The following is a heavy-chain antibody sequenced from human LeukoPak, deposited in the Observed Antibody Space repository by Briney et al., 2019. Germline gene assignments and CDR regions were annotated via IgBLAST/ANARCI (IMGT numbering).Heavy chain of an antibody. CDR1: GPSISSYY. D-gene: IGHD3-10*01. CDR2: IYHSGST. J-gene: IGHJ6*02. V-gene: IGHV4-59*01. Sequence: PSETLSLTCTVSGPSISSYYWTWIRQPPGKRLEWIGHIYHSGSTNYNPSLKSRVTISVDTSENQFSLRLSSVTAADTAVYYCARAASSGTYYQGNYYYYYGVDVWGQGTTVTVSS. CDR3: ARAASSGTYYQGNYYYYYGVDV.